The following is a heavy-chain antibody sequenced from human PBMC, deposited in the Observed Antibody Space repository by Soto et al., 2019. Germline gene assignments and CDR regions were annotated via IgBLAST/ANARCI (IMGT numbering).Heavy chain of an antibody. D-gene: IGHD6-25*01. CDR2: ISTSNGHT. V-gene: IGHV1-18*01. J-gene: IGHJ5*02. CDR3: VRDLPSAAPFCDL. Sequence: QVQLIQSGAEVKRPGASLKVSCRASGYAFNTYGVSWVRQAPGQGLEWVGWISTSNGHTNFAQNFQGRVTLTTDTSTNTAYMELRSLTSDDTAVYYCVRDLPSAAPFCDLWGQGTIVTVSS. CDR1: GYAFNTYG.